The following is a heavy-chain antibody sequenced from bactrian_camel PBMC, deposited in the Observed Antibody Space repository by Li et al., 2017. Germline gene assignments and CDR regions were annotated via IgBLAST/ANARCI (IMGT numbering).Heavy chain of an antibody. Sequence: VQLVESGGGLVQPGESLRLSCAASGFTFSDYWMYWIRQLPGKGVDWVAKINGGGEITRYDYSLNGRFIVSRDNAKNSVDLQMNSLKPDDTAVYYCAATGQMLSVAGCRTQGTQVTVS. V-gene: IGHV3S26*01. J-gene: IGHJ4*01. D-gene: IGHD3*01. CDR1: GFTFSDYW. CDR2: INGGGEIT.